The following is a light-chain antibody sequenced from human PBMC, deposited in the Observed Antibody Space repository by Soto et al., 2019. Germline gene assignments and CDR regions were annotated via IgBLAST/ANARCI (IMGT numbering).Light chain of an antibody. Sequence: QPVLTQPPSASGAPGQRVTIPCSGSSSNIGSNIVNWYQQLPGTAPKLLIYSNSQRPSGVPDRFSGSKSGTSASLAISGLQSEDEADYYCAAWDDSLNVAVFGGGTKLTVL. J-gene: IGLJ2*01. CDR1: SSNIGSNI. CDR3: AAWDDSLNVAV. CDR2: SNS. V-gene: IGLV1-44*01.